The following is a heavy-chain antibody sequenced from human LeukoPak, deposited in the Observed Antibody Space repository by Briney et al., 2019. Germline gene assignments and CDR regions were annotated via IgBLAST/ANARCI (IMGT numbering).Heavy chain of an antibody. Sequence: VASVKVSCKASGYTFTSYDINWVRQAPGQGLEWMGIINPSGGSTSYAQKFQGRVTMTRDTSTSTVYMELSSLRSEDTAVYYCARDWDTTYYMDVWGKGTTVTVSS. CDR2: INPSGGST. J-gene: IGHJ6*03. D-gene: IGHD5-18*01. V-gene: IGHV1-46*01. CDR1: GYTFTSYD. CDR3: ARDWDTTYYMDV.